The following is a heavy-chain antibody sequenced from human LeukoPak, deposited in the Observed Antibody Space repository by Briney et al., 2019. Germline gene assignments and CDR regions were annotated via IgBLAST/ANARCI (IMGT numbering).Heavy chain of an antibody. CDR1: GGSISSGGYY. CDR3: ARGRIAAAGFDY. Sequence: PSETLSLTCTVSGGSISSGGYYWTWIRQPAGSGLEWIGRFYTSGITNYNPSLKSRVTISLDTSKNQFSLKLTSVTAADTAVYYCARGRIAAAGFDYWGQGILVTVSS. J-gene: IGHJ4*02. D-gene: IGHD6-13*01. V-gene: IGHV4-61*02. CDR2: FYTSGIT.